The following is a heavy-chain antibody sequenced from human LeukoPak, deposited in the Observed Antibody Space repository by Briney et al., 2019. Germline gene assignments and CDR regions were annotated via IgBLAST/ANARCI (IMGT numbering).Heavy chain of an antibody. CDR1: GGSISSYY. CDR3: AGGGQWLAFDS. CDR2: LYHSGTT. J-gene: IGHJ4*02. Sequence: SETLSLTCSVSGGSISSYYWNWIRQPPGKGLEWIGCLYHSGTTTYNPSLKSRITLSGDTSRNQFSLKLNSMAAADTALYFCAGGGQWLAFDSWGQGTLVTVSS. V-gene: IGHV4-59*01. D-gene: IGHD6-19*01.